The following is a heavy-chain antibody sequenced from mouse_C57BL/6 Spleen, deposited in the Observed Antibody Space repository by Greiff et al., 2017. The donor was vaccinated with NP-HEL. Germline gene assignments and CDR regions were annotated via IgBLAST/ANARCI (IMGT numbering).Heavy chain of an antibody. Sequence: VKLVESGAELVRPGASVTLSCKASGYTFIDYEMHWVKQTPVHGLEWIGAIDPETGGTSYNQKFKGKAILTADKSSSTAYMELRSLTSEDSAVYYCTREGLYYYGSSYGFAYWGQGTLVTVSA. CDR2: IDPETGGT. J-gene: IGHJ3*01. V-gene: IGHV1-15*01. CDR1: GYTFIDYE. CDR3: TREGLYYYGSSYGFAY. D-gene: IGHD1-1*01.